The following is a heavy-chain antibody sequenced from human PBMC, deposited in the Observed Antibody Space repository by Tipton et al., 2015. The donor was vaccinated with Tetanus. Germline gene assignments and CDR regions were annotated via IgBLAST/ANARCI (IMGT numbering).Heavy chain of an antibody. CDR2: IDPNSGGT. J-gene: IGHJ6*02. Sequence: QLVQSGAEMKKPGPSVKVSCKASGYTFTDYYIYWVRQAPGQGLEWMGWIDPNSGGTVYAQKFQGRVTMTRDTSISTGYMELRSLRSDDTAVYYCARDRGDYIYYGMDVWGPGTTVTVS. CDR1: GYTFTDYY. CDR3: ARDRGDYIYYGMDV. V-gene: IGHV1-2*02. D-gene: IGHD3-22*01.